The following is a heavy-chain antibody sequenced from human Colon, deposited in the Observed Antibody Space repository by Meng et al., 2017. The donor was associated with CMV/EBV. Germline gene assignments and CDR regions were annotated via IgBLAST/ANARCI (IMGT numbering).Heavy chain of an antibody. CDR2: IRHGGNNY. J-gene: IGHJ4*02. CDR1: GVMFSSYG. Sequence: GGSLRLSCVASGVMFSSYGMHWVRQAPGKGLEWVAFIRHGGNNYYYADSVKGRFTISRDNAKNMVYLQMNNVTADDTALYYCAREDFTTSSYDFWGQGTLVTVSS. D-gene: IGHD3/OR15-3a*01. CDR3: AREDFTTSSYDF. V-gene: IGHV3-30*02.